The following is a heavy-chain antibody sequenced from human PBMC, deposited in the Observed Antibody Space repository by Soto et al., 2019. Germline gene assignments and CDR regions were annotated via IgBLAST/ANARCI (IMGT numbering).Heavy chain of an antibody. J-gene: IGHJ6*02. CDR3: ARESLTHYDILTGYPGVHFYGMDV. CDR1: GGSISSYY. CDR2: IYYSGST. D-gene: IGHD3-9*01. V-gene: IGHV4-59*01. Sequence: QVQLQESGPGLVKPSETLSLTCTVSGGSISSYYWSWIRQPPGKGLEWIGYIYYSGSTNYNPSLKSRVTISVDTSKNRFTLKLSSVTAADTAVYYCARESLTHYDILTGYPGVHFYGMDVWGQGTTVTVSS.